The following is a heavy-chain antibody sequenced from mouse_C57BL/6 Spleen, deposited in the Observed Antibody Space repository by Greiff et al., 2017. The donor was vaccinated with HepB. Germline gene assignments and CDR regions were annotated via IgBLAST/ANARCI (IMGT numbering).Heavy chain of an antibody. CDR1: GYSITSGYY. CDR2: ISYDGSN. V-gene: IGHV3-6*01. Sequence: DVKLQESGPGLVKPSQSLSLTCSVTGYSITSGYYWNWIRQFPGNKLEWMGYISYDGSNNYNPSLKNRISITRDTSKNQFFLKLNSVTTEDTATYYWARGGGYYGHAMDYWGQGTSVTVSS. CDR3: ARGGGYYGHAMDY. D-gene: IGHD2-1*01. J-gene: IGHJ4*01.